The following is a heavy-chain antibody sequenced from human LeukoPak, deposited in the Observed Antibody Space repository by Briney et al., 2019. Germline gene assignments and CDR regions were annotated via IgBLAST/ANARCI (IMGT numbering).Heavy chain of an antibody. D-gene: IGHD6-13*01. V-gene: IGHV4-39*07. CDR2: IYYGGST. Sequence: PSETLSLTCTVSGGSISSSSYYWGWIRQPPGKGLEWIGSIYYGGSTYYNPSLKSRVTISVDTSKNQFSLKLSSVTAADTAVYYCARDLLPPPRIAADSVWGQGTLVTVSS. CDR3: ARDLLPPPRIAADSV. J-gene: IGHJ4*02. CDR1: GGSISSSSYY.